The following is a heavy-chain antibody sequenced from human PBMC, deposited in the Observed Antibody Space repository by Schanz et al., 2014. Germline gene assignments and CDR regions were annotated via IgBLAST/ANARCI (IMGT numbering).Heavy chain of an antibody. CDR2: ISTSNGNT. CDR1: GYTFTDYG. Sequence: QVQLVQSGAEVKKPGASVKVSCKASGYTFTDYGVIWVRQAPGQGLEWMGWISTSNGNTNYIQKLQGRVTMTTDTSTSTAYMELRSLRSDDTAVYYCAGTYCSSTSCYTGYYYMDVWGKGTTVTVSS. J-gene: IGHJ6*03. CDR3: AGTYCSSTSCYTGYYYMDV. D-gene: IGHD2-2*02. V-gene: IGHV1-18*01.